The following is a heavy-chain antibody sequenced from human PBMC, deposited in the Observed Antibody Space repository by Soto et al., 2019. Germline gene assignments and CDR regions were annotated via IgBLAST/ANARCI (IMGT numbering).Heavy chain of an antibody. CDR3: ARSVAAAGSLRYYYYYGMDV. CDR2: ISAYNGNT. V-gene: IGHV1-18*01. D-gene: IGHD6-13*01. J-gene: IGHJ6*02. Sequence: QVQLVQSGAEVKKPGASVKVSCKASGYTFTSYGISWVRQAPGQGLEWMGWISAYNGNTNYAQKLQGRVIMTTDTSTSTAYMELRSLRSDDTAVYYCARSVAAAGSLRYYYYYGMDVWGQGTTVTVSS. CDR1: GYTFTSYG.